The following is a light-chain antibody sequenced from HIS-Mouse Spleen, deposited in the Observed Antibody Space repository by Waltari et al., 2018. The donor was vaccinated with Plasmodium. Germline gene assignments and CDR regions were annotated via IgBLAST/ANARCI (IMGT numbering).Light chain of an antibody. V-gene: IGLV3-10*01. CDR2: DDS. J-gene: IGLJ3*02. CDR1: ALPTNY. Sequence: SYELTQPPSVSVSPGQTARLTCSGDALPTNYAYWYQQKSGQAPVLVIYDDSKRPSGIPERFSGSSSGKMATLTISGAQVEDEADYYCYSTDSSGNHRVFGGGTKLTVL. CDR3: YSTDSSGNHRV.